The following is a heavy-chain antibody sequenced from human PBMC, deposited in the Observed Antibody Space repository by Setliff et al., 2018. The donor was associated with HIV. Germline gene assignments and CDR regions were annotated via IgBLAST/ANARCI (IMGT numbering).Heavy chain of an antibody. CDR3: ARDPLYYYDSSGYYGYY. V-gene: IGHV4-4*02. CDR1: GGSISSSNW. J-gene: IGHJ4*02. D-gene: IGHD3-22*01. CDR2: IYYSGST. Sequence: SETLSLTCAVSGGSISSSNWWSWVRQPPGKGLEWIGSIYYSGSTNYNPSLKSRVTISVDTSKNQFSLKLSSVTAADTAVYYCARDPLYYYDSSGYYGYYWGQGTLVTVSS.